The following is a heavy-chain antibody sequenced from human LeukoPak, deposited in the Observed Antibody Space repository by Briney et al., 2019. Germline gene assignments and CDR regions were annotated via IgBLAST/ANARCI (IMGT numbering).Heavy chain of an antibody. CDR2: ISGSGGST. J-gene: IGHJ4*02. D-gene: IGHD3-22*01. CDR1: GFTFSSYA. CDR3: AKAVPWGYDSSGYYDY. Sequence: GGSLRLSCAASGFTFSSYAMSWVRQAPGKGLEWVSAISGSGGSTYYADSVKGRFTISRDNSKNTLYLQMNSLRAEDTAVYYCAKAVPWGYDSSGYYDYWGQGTLVTVSS. V-gene: IGHV3-23*01.